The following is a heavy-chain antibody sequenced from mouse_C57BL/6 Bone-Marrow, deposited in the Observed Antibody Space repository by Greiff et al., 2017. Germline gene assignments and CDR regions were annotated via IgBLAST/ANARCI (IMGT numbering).Heavy chain of an antibody. Sequence: EVQLVESGAELVRPGASVKLSCTASGFNIKDDYMHWVKQRPEQGLEWIGWIDPENGDTEYASKFQGKATITADTSSNTAYLQLSSLTSEDTAVYYCTFYSNYYFDYWGQGTTLTVSS. CDR3: TFYSNYYFDY. CDR2: IDPENGDT. J-gene: IGHJ2*01. CDR1: GFNIKDDY. D-gene: IGHD2-5*01. V-gene: IGHV14-4*01.